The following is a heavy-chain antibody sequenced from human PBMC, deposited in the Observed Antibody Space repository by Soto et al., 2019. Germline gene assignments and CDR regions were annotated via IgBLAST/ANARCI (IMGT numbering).Heavy chain of an antibody. Sequence: QVQLVQSGAEVKKPGASVKVSCKASGYTFTSYGISWVRQAPGQGLEWMGWISAYNGNTNYAQKLQGRVTMTTDTTTSTAYMEPRSLGSDDTGGYYCATGADYYDSSGEELDYWGQGTLVTVSS. J-gene: IGHJ4*02. CDR1: GYTFTSYG. D-gene: IGHD3-22*01. CDR2: ISAYNGNT. V-gene: IGHV1-18*01. CDR3: ATGADYYDSSGEELDY.